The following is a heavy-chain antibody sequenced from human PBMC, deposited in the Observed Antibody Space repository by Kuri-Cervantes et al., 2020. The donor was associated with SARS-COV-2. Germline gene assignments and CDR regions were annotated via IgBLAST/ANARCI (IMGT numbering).Heavy chain of an antibody. CDR2: INPNSGGT. CDR3: ARSTTFRRLVVISQGGAFDI. Sequence: ASVKVSCKASGYTFTGYYMHWVRQAPGQGLEWMGWINPNSGGTNYAQKFQGWVTMTRETSISTVYMELSRLRSDDTAVYYCARSTTFRRLVVISQGGAFDIWGQGTMVTVSS. V-gene: IGHV1-2*04. J-gene: IGHJ3*02. D-gene: IGHD3-22*01. CDR1: GYTFTGYY.